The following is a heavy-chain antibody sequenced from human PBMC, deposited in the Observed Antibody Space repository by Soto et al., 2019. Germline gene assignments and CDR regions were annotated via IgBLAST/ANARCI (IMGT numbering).Heavy chain of an antibody. CDR3: ARDLGSGWSA. J-gene: IGHJ5*02. D-gene: IGHD6-19*01. V-gene: IGHV3-53*01. Sequence: EVQLVESGGGLIQPGGSLRLSCAASGFTVSNVYMTWVRQAPGKGLEWVSIIYSDSTTYYADSVKGRFTISRDNSKNILYLQMNSLRVEDTAVYYCARDLGSGWSAWGQGTLVTVSS. CDR2: IYSDSTT. CDR1: GFTVSNVY.